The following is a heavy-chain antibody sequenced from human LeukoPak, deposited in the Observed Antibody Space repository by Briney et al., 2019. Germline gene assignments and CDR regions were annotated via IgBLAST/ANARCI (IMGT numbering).Heavy chain of an antibody. Sequence: GESLKISCKGSGYSFTSYWIGWVRQLPGKGLEWMGIIYPGDSDTRYSPSFQGQVTISADKSISTAYLQWSSLKASDTAMYYCARYDAPRRPFGPSDYWGQGTLVTVSS. V-gene: IGHV5-51*01. J-gene: IGHJ4*02. D-gene: IGHD3-16*01. CDR1: GYSFTSYW. CDR3: ARYDAPRRPFGPSDY. CDR2: IYPGDSDT.